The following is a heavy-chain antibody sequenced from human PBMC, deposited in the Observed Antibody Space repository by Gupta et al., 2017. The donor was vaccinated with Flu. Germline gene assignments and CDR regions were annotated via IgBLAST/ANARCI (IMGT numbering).Heavy chain of an antibody. V-gene: IGHV3-74*01. CDR2: IGDFGSRT. Sequence: EVPLLESGGGLVQPGGSLRLSCEASGSNFSAYYMQWVRQTPAKGLMWVSRIGDFGSRTDYADSVEGRFSISRDDATNTVFLQMDSLTVEDTAVYFCARGLYGEPVGFDHWGQGVLVTVAS. CDR1: GSNFSAYY. CDR3: ARGLYGEPVGFDH. D-gene: IGHD1-14*01. J-gene: IGHJ4*02.